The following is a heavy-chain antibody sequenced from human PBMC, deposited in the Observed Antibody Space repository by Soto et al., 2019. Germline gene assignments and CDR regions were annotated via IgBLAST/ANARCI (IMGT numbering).Heavy chain of an antibody. V-gene: IGHV3-21*06. D-gene: IGHD3-16*01. Sequence: EVQQVESGGGLVKPGGSLRLSCAASGFTFSSYSMNWVRQAPGKGLEWVSSISSSSSNIYYADAVKGRFTMSRDNAKNLVYLQMNSPRAEDTAVYYCARDGGRGGGGYFDLWGRGTLVTVSS. CDR2: ISSSSSNI. J-gene: IGHJ2*01. CDR1: GFTFSSYS. CDR3: ARDGGRGGGGYFDL.